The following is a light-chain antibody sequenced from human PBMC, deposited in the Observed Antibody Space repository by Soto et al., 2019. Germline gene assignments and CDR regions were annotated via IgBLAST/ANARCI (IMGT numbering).Light chain of an antibody. CDR1: QSLVYSDGNTY. V-gene: IGKV2-30*01. J-gene: IGKJ2*01. Sequence: DVVMAQSPLSLPVTLGQPASISCRSSQSLVYSDGNTYLNWYQQRPGQSPMRLVYKVSDRDSGVPEIFSGSGSGTDFTLKISRVETEDVGLYYCMQGTNWPYTFGRRTKMEIK. CDR2: KVS. CDR3: MQGTNWPYT.